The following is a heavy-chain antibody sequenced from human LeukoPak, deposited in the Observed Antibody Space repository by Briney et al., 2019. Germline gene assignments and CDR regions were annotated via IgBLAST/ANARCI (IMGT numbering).Heavy chain of an antibody. V-gene: IGHV4-4*08. CDR3: ARRNDFHI. CDR1: GGSIKGYH. CDR2: IYSNEAT. J-gene: IGHJ3*02. Sequence: PSESLSLTCTVSGGSIKGYHWSWIRQPPGKGLEWIGYIYSNEATEYKPSLKSRVTISADTSKNQFSLKLTSVSAADTAIYYCARRNDFHIWGQGTMVTVSS.